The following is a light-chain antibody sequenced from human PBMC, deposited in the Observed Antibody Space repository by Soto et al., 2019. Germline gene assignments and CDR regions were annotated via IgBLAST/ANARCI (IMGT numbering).Light chain of an antibody. CDR3: SSYSISTAYI. CDR2: EVS. J-gene: IGLJ1*01. V-gene: IGLV2-14*01. Sequence: QSALTQPASVSGSPAQSITISCTGTSSDVGGYDYVSWYQLHPGKAPKLMVFEVSNRPSGVSYRFSGSKSGNTASLTISGLQAEDEADYFCSSYSISTAYIFGTGPKVTVL. CDR1: SSDVGGYDY.